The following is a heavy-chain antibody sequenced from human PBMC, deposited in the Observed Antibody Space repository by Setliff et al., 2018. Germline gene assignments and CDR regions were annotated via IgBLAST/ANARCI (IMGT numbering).Heavy chain of an antibody. Sequence: SETLSLTCAIPGFSISSGYYWGWIRQPPGKGLEWIVNIHHSGKAYYNPSLKSRVTMSVDTSKNHVSLKLSSVTAADTAVYYCARAHTWSLPNDNSGYPGWFDPWGQGTLVTVSS. J-gene: IGHJ5*02. V-gene: IGHV4-38-2*01. CDR1: GFSISSGYY. CDR2: IHHSGKA. CDR3: ARAHTWSLPNDNSGYPGWFDP. D-gene: IGHD3-22*01.